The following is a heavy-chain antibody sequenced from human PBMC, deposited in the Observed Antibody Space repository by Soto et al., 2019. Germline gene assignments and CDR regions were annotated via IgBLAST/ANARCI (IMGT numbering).Heavy chain of an antibody. Sequence: EVQLVESGGGLVKPGGSLRLSCAASGFTFSSYSMNWVGQAPVKGLEWVSSISSSSSYIYYADSVKGRFTISRDNEKNSLFLQMNSLRVEDTAVYYCATRMLIVRYLDNAFDIWGQGTMVTVSS. CDR1: GFTFSSYS. D-gene: IGHD3-16*01. CDR3: ATRMLIVRYLDNAFDI. J-gene: IGHJ3*02. V-gene: IGHV3-21*01. CDR2: ISSSSSYI.